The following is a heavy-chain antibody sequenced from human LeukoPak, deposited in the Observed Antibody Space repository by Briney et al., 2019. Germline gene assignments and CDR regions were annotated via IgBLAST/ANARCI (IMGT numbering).Heavy chain of an antibody. Sequence: GEPLTLSCAASGFTYNSYWMQWLRQAPDKGLVWFSRINSDGTTTNYADSVKGRFTLSRDNAKYTLFLQTNSLRAGDTAVYYCPRGNYYAMVVWGEGATVTVSS. V-gene: IGHV3-74*01. J-gene: IGHJ6*01. CDR1: GFTYNSYW. CDR2: INSDGTTT. CDR3: PRGNYYAMVV.